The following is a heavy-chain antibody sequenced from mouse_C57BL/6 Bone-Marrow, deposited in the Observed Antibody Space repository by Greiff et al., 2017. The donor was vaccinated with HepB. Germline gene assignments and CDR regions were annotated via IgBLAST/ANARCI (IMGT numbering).Heavy chain of an antibody. D-gene: IGHD2-1*01. CDR1: GFSLTSYG. CDR3: AKHEDGNYGYWYCDV. CDR2: IWGGGST. V-gene: IGHV2-9*01. J-gene: IGHJ1*03. Sequence: VKLVESGPGLVAPSQSLSITCTVSGFSLTSYGVDWVRQPPGKGLEWLGVIWGGGSTNYNSALMSRLSISKDNSKSQVFLKMNSLQTDDTAMYYCAKHEDGNYGYWYCDVWGTGTTVTVSS.